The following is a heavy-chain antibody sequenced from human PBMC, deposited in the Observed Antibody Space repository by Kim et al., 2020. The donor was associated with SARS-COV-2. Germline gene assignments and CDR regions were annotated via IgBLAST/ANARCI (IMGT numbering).Heavy chain of an antibody. CDR2: IYPGDSDT. Sequence: GESLKISCKGSGYSFTSYWIGWVRQMPGKGLEWMGIIYPGDSDTRYSPSFQGQVTISADKSISTAYLQWSSLKASDTAMYYCARFRSRGYGSGSYYIPGYWGQGTLVTVSS. CDR3: ARFRSRGYGSGSYYIPGY. J-gene: IGHJ4*02. V-gene: IGHV5-51*01. D-gene: IGHD3-10*01. CDR1: GYSFTSYW.